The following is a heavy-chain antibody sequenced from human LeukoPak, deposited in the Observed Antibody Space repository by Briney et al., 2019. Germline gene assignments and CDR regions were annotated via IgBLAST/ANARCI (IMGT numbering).Heavy chain of an antibody. V-gene: IGHV3-23*01. CDR1: GLTFSNYA. CDR3: AKSPSALVDYYYYMEV. J-gene: IGHJ6*03. Sequence: PGGSLRLSCAASGLTFSNYAMSWVRQAPGKGLEWVSVISSGSGSVFYADSVKGRFTISRDNSRNTLYLQMNSLRREDTAVYACAKSPSALVDYYYYMEVWGKGTTVTVSS. D-gene: IGHD2-8*02. CDR2: ISSGSGSV.